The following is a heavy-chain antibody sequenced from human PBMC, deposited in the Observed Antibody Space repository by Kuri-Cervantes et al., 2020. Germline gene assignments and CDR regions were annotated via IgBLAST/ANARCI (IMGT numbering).Heavy chain of an antibody. CDR3: ARGTNSYWGSYRRAFDI. V-gene: IGHV4-59*13. D-gene: IGHD3-16*02. CDR2: IYYSGST. CDR1: DGSISSYY. J-gene: IGHJ3*02. Sequence: GSLRLSCTVSDGSISSYYWSWIRQPPGKGLEWIGYIYYSGSTNYNPSLKSRVTISVDTSKNQFSLKLSSVTAADTAVYYCARGTNSYWGSYRRAFDIWGQGTMVTVSS.